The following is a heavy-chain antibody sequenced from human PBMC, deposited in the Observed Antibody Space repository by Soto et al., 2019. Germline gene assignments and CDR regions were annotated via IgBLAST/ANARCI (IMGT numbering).Heavy chain of an antibody. CDR1: GFTFSSYA. CDR2: ISGSGGST. CDR3: AGLGYCSGGSCEFDP. D-gene: IGHD2-15*01. V-gene: IGHV3-23*01. J-gene: IGHJ5*02. Sequence: GGSLRLSCAASGFTFSSYAMSWVRQAPGKGLEWVSAISGSGGSTYYADSVKGRFTISRDNSKNTLYLQMNSLRSEDTAVYYCAGLGYCSGGSCEFDPWGQGTLVTVSS.